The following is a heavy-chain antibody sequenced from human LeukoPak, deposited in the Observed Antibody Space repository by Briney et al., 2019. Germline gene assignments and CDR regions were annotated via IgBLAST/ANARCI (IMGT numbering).Heavy chain of an antibody. J-gene: IGHJ4*02. CDR1: GFTFSSYA. Sequence: GGSLRLSCAASGFTFSSYAMSWVRQAPGKGLEWVSVIRGNGDNTYCADSVKGRFAISRDNSKNTLYLQMNNLRAEDTAIYYCAKGGEQQLVRNYFDCWGQGTLVTVSS. CDR2: IRGNGDNT. V-gene: IGHV3-23*01. CDR3: AKGGEQQLVRNYFDC. D-gene: IGHD6-13*01.